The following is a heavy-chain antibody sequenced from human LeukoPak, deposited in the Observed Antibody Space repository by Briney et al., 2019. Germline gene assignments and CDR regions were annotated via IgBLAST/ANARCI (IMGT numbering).Heavy chain of an antibody. D-gene: IGHD3-22*01. CDR1: GFTFSNAW. CDR3: TTGDSSGYYPTLGY. J-gene: IGHJ4*02. V-gene: IGHV3-15*01. CDR2: IKSKTDGGKI. Sequence: GGSLRLSCAASGFTFSNAWMSWVRQAPGKGLEWVGRIKSKTDGGKIDYAAPVKGRFTISRDDSKNTLYLQMNSLKTDDTAVYYCTTGDSSGYYPTLGYWGQGTLVTVSS.